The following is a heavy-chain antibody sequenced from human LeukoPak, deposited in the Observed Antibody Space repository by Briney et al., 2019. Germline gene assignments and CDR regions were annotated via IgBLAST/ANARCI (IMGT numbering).Heavy chain of an antibody. CDR3: AKDTFASTIEMSVAVAGTYFDY. CDR1: GFTFSSYA. V-gene: IGHV3-23*01. Sequence: GGSLRLSCAASGFTFSSYAMSWVRQAPGKGLEWVSAISGSGGSTYYADSVKGRFTISRDNSKNTLYLQMNSLRAEDTAVYYCAKDTFASTIEMSVAVAGTYFDYWGQGTLVTVSS. D-gene: IGHD6-19*01. CDR2: ISGSGGST. J-gene: IGHJ4*02.